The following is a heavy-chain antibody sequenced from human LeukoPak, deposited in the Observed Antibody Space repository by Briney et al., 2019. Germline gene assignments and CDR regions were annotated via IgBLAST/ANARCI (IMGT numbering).Heavy chain of an antibody. D-gene: IGHD1-26*01. Sequence: ASVKVSCKASGGTFISYAISWVRQAPGQGLEWMGGIIPIFGTGNYAQKFQGRVTITADESTSTAYMELSSLRSEDTAVYYCASRPSGSYSKDYYYYGMDVWGQGTTVTVSS. J-gene: IGHJ6*02. CDR1: GGTFISYA. CDR2: IIPIFGTG. V-gene: IGHV1-69*13. CDR3: ASRPSGSYSKDYYYYGMDV.